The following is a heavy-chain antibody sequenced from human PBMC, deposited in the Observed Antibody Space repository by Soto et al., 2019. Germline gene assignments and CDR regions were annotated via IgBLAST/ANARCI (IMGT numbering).Heavy chain of an antibody. CDR3: ARGATYYDFWSGYYYSASRDY. V-gene: IGHV4-34*01. J-gene: IGHJ4*02. D-gene: IGHD3-3*01. Sequence: SETLSLTCAVYGGSFSGYYWSWIRQPPGKGLEWIGEINHSGSTNYNPSLKSRVTISVDTSKNQFSLKLSSVTAADTAVYYCARGATYYDFWSGYYYSASRDYWGQGTLVTVSS. CDR1: GGSFSGYY. CDR2: INHSGST.